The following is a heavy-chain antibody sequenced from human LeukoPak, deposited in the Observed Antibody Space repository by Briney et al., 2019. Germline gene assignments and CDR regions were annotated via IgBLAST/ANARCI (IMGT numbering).Heavy chain of an antibody. Sequence: ASVKVSCKASGYTFTSYDINWVRQAPGQGLEWMGWMNPNSGNTGYAQKFQGRVTMARNTSISTAYMELSSLRSEDTAVYYCARGLHYGSGTSWFDPWGQGTLVTVSS. CDR1: GYTFTSYD. CDR2: MNPNSGNT. CDR3: ARGLHYGSGTSWFDP. V-gene: IGHV1-8*01. D-gene: IGHD3-10*01. J-gene: IGHJ5*02.